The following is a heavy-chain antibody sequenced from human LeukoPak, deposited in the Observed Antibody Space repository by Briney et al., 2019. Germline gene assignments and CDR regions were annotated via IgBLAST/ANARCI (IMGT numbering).Heavy chain of an antibody. J-gene: IGHJ5*02. CDR1: GGSISSGGYY. D-gene: IGHD5-24*01. V-gene: IGHV4-61*02. CDR3: AKQMATILAWFDP. CDR2: IYTSGST. Sequence: SQTLSLTCTASGGSISSGGYYWSWIRQPAGKGLEWIGRIYTSGSTNYNPSLKSRVTISVDTSKNQFPLKLSSVTAADTAVYYCAKQMATILAWFDPWGQGTLVTVSS.